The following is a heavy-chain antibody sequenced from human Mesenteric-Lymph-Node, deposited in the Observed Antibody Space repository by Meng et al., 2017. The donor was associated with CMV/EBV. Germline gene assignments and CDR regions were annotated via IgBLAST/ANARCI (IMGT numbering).Heavy chain of an antibody. CDR3: ARDLGAAAADY. V-gene: IGHV3-48*03. CDR1: GFTFSSYE. CDR2: ISSGGSTI. D-gene: IGHD6-13*01. J-gene: IGHJ4*02. Sequence: GGSLRLSCAASGFTFSSYEMNWVRQAPGKGLEWVSYISSGGSTIYYADSVKGRFTISRDNAKNSLYLQMNSLRAEDTAVYYCARDLGAAAADYWGQGTLVTVSS.